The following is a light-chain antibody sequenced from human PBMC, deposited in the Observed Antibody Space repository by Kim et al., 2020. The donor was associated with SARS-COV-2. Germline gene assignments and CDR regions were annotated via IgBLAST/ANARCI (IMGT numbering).Light chain of an antibody. CDR2: RVS. CDR3: MQGTHWPPT. V-gene: IGKV2-30*01. CDR1: QSLEYSEGNPY. J-gene: IGKJ4*01. Sequence: PASISCRSSQSLEYSEGNPYFKWYQQRPGQSPRRLIYRVSNRDSIVPDRFSASGSGSDFTLKISRVEVEDVGVYYCMQGTHWPPTFGGGTKVDIK.